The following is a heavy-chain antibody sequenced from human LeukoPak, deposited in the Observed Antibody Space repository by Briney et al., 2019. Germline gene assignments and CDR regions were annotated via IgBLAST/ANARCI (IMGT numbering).Heavy chain of an antibody. Sequence: GGSLRLSCAASGFTFSGNGMNWVRQAPGKGLEWVSYITSKNNGMYYADSVRGRFTISRDNAKNSLDLQMNSLRDEDTAVYYCARDSYGSPDYWGQGTLVTVSS. CDR3: ARDSYGSPDY. D-gene: IGHD2-15*01. CDR1: GFTFSGNG. J-gene: IGHJ4*02. V-gene: IGHV3-48*02. CDR2: ITSKNNGM.